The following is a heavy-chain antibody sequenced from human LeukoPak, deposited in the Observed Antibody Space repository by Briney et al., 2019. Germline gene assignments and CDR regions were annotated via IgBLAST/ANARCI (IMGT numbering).Heavy chain of an antibody. CDR2: IYHSGST. J-gene: IGHJ4*02. CDR1: GYSISSGYY. V-gene: IGHV4-38-2*01. D-gene: IGHD3-22*01. CDR3: ASAVVVIRFDY. Sequence: PSETLSLTCAVSGYSISSGYYWGWSRQPPGKGLEWIGSIYHSGSTYYNPSLKSRVTISVDTSKNQFSLKLSSVTAADTAVYYCASAVVVIRFDYWGQGTLVTVSS.